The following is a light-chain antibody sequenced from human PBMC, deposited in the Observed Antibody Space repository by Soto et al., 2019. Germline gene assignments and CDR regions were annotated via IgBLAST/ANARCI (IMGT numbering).Light chain of an antibody. Sequence: QSVLTQPPSVSAAPGQKVTISCSGSSSNIGNNYVSWYQQLPGTAPKLLIYDSDKRPLGIPARFSASKSGSSATLGIIGLQTGDEADYYCGTWDSSLSAVVFGGGTKLTVL. CDR2: DSD. CDR1: SSNIGNNY. J-gene: IGLJ2*01. CDR3: GTWDSSLSAVV. V-gene: IGLV1-51*01.